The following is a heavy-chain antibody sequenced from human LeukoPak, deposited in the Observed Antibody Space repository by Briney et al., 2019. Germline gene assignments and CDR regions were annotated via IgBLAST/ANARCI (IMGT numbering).Heavy chain of an antibody. J-gene: IGHJ4*02. V-gene: IGHV3-23*01. CDR3: AKGDCASGSCYFDD. D-gene: IGHD2-8*01. CDR1: GFTLSKHP. Sequence: GGSLRLSCAASGFTLSKHPMYWVRQAPGKGLEWVSSLSDTGDSRHYADSVKGRFTISRDSARSALYLQMNSLRAKDTAVHYCAKGDCASGSCYFDDWGQGSQVTVSS. CDR2: LSDTGDSR.